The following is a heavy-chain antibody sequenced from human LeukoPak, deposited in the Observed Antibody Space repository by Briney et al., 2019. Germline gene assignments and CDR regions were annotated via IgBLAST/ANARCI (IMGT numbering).Heavy chain of an antibody. CDR1: GFTFSSST. CDR3: ARTYCSSTSCQYYYYYMDV. J-gene: IGHJ6*03. Sequence: GGSLRFSCAASGFTFSSSTMSWVRQAPGGGLEWVSSITIGGSTHYADSVKGRFTISRDNSKNTLYLQMNSLRAEDTAVYYCARTYCSSTSCQYYYYYMDVWGKGTTVTVSS. V-gene: IGHV3-23*01. CDR2: ITIGGST. D-gene: IGHD2-2*01.